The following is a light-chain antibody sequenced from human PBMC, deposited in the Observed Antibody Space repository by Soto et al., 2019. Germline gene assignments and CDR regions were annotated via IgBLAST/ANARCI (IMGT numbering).Light chain of an antibody. CDR2: LGS. CDR3: MQALSMRT. J-gene: IGKJ1*01. CDR1: QSLLYYNGYNY. V-gene: IGKV2-28*01. Sequence: DIVMTQSPLSLPVTLGEPASISCRSSQSLLYYNGYNYLDWYLQKPGQSPQLLIYLGSNRASGVPDRFSGSGSGTDFTLKISRVEAEDVGVYYCMQALSMRTFGQGTKVDIK.